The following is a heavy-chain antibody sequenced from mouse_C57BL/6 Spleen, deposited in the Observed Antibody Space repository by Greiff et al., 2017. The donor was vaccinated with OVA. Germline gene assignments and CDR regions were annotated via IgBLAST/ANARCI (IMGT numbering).Heavy chain of an antibody. D-gene: IGHD3-2*02. J-gene: IGHJ3*01. Sequence: VQLVESGAELARPGASVKLSCKASGYTFTSYGISWVKQRTGQGLEWIGEIYPRSGNTYYNEKFKGKATLTADKSSSTAYMELRSLTSEDSAVYFCALDSSGYQFAYWGQGTLVTVSA. V-gene: IGHV1-81*01. CDR2: IYPRSGNT. CDR1: GYTFTSYG. CDR3: ALDSSGYQFAY.